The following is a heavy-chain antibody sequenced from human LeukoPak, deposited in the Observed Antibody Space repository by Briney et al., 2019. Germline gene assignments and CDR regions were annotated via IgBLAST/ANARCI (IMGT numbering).Heavy chain of an antibody. CDR3: ARATPHCSGGSCSFDY. J-gene: IGHJ4*02. CDR1: GLTFSNYW. D-gene: IGHD2-15*01. CDR2: IKQDGSEK. Sequence: GGSLRLSCAASGLTFSNYWMDWVRQAPGKGLEWVANIKQDGSEKNYVDSVKGRFIISRDNAKNSLYLQMNSLRAEDTAVYYCARATPHCSGGSCSFDYWGQGTLVTVSS. V-gene: IGHV3-7*01.